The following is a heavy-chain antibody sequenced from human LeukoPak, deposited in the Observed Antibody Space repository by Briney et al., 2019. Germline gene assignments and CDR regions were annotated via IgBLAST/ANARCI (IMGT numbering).Heavy chain of an antibody. J-gene: IGHJ4*02. D-gene: IGHD3-9*01. CDR1: GFTFSSYT. CDR2: INTKSKAI. Sequence: QPGGSLRLSCAASGFTFSSYTMNWIRQAPGKGLEWISFINTKSKAIYYADSVMGRFTISRDNARNLLHLQMDSLRAEDTALYFCVRDQDWAFDYWDQGTLVTVSS. CDR3: VRDQDWAFDY. V-gene: IGHV3-48*01.